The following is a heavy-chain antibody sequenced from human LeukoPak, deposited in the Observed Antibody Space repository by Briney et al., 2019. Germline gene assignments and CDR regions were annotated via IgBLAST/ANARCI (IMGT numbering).Heavy chain of an antibody. J-gene: IGHJ4*02. CDR2: IYPGDSDT. V-gene: IGHV5-51*01. CDR3: ARRYHDYSGYSRQFDY. CDR1: GYSFNTYW. D-gene: IGHD3-22*01. Sequence: GESLKISCGGSGYSFNTYWIDWVRQMPGKGLEWMGIIYPGDSDTRYSPSLQGQVTISADKSISTAYLQWSSLKTSDTAMYYCARRYHDYSGYSRQFDYWGQGTLVTVSS.